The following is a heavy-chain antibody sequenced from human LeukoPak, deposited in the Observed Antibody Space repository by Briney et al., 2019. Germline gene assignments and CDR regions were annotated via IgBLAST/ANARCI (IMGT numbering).Heavy chain of an antibody. V-gene: IGHV3-30*02. CDR3: AKGRDYGGAFDI. J-gene: IGHJ3*02. CDR2: IRHDGSSK. Sequence: GGSLRLSCVASGFSFSTYGMHWVRQAPGKGLEWVAFIRHDGSSKYYADSVKGRFTISRDNSKNTLYLQMNSLRAEDTAVYYCAKGRDYGGAFDIWGQGTMVTVSS. D-gene: IGHD4-23*01. CDR1: GFSFSTYG.